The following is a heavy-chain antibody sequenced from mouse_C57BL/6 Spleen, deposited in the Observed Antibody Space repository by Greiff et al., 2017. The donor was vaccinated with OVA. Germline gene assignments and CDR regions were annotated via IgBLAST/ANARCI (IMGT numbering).Heavy chain of an antibody. CDR3: ARGITTVVAPYFDV. Sequence: EVQLQQSGPVLVKPGASVKMSCKASGYTFTDYYMNWVKQSHGKSLEWIGVINPYNGGTSYNQKFKGKATLTVDKSSSTAYMELNSLTSEDSAVYYGARGITTVVAPYFDVWGTGTTVTVSS. D-gene: IGHD1-1*01. CDR2: INPYNGGT. CDR1: GYTFTDYY. J-gene: IGHJ1*03. V-gene: IGHV1-19*01.